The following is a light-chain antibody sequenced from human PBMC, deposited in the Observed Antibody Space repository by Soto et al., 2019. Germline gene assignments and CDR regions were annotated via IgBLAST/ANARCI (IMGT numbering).Light chain of an antibody. J-gene: IGKJ1*01. V-gene: IGKV3-20*01. CDR1: QSVTSSY. CDR3: QQYGNSPRT. Sequence: EIVLTQSPGTLSLSPGERATLSCRASQSVTSSYLAWYQQKPGQAPRLLIYGASSRATGIPDRFSGSGSGTGFTLTISSLEPEDFAVYYCQQYGNSPRTFGQGTKVEIK. CDR2: GAS.